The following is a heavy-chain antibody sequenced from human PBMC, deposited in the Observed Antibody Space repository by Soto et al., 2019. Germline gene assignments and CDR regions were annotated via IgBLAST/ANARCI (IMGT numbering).Heavy chain of an antibody. D-gene: IGHD3-10*01. Sequence: SETLSLTCTVSGGSISSYYWSWIRQPAGKGLEWIGRIYTSGSTNYNPSLKSRVTMSVDTSKNQFSLKLSPVTAADTAVYYCARDLGWFGGLSSPENWFDPWGQGTLVTVSS. J-gene: IGHJ5*02. CDR3: ARDLGWFGGLSSPENWFDP. CDR2: IYTSGST. V-gene: IGHV4-4*07. CDR1: GGSISSYY.